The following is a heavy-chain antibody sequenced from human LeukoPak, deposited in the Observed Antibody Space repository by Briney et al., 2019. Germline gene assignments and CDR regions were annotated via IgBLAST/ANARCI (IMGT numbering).Heavy chain of an antibody. D-gene: IGHD4-11*01. J-gene: IGHJ6*02. CDR3: ARPYYSNYYYYGMDV. V-gene: IGHV3-33*08. CDR2: IWYDGSNK. CDR1: GFTFSNYA. Sequence: GGSLRLSCAASGFTFSNYAMSWVRQGPGKGLEWVGIIWYDGSNKYYADSVKGRFTISRDNSKNTLYLQMNSLRVEDTAVYYCARPYYSNYYYYGMDVWGQGTTVTVSS.